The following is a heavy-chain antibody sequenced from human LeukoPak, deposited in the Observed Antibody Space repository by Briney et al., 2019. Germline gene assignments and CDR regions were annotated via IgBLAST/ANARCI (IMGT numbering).Heavy chain of an antibody. CDR2: IIPIFGTA. CDR1: GGTFSSYA. J-gene: IGHJ6*02. CDR3: ARALRDRYCTNGVCYTPEAKYYYYGMDV. D-gene: IGHD2-8*01. Sequence: SVKVSCKASGGTFSSYAISWVRQAPGQGLEWMGGIIPIFGTANYAQKFQGRVAITADESTSTAYMELSSLRSEDTAVYYCARALRDRYCTNGVCYTPEAKYYYYGMDVWGQGTTVTVSS. V-gene: IGHV1-69*13.